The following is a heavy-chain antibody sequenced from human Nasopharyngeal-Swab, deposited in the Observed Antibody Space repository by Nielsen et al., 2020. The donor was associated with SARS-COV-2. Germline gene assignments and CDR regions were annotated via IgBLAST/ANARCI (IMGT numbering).Heavy chain of an antibody. CDR3: ARAESIQLWLKSDAFDI. CDR1: GGSISSSSYY. CDR2: IYYSGST. J-gene: IGHJ3*02. Sequence: SETLSLTCTVSGGSISSSSYYWGWIRKPPGKGLEWIGSIYYSGSTYYNPSLKSRVTISVDTSKNQFSLKLSSVTAADTAVYYCARAESIQLWLKSDAFDIWGQGTMVTVSS. D-gene: IGHD5-18*01. V-gene: IGHV4-39*07.